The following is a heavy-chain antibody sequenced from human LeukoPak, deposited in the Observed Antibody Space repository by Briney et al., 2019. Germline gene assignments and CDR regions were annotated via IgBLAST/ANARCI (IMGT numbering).Heavy chain of an antibody. CDR3: AAYYYDSSGYFA. D-gene: IGHD3-22*01. CDR1: GGSISCTGYY. Sequence: PSETLSLTCTVSGGSISCTGYYWGWSRQPPGKGLEWIGAINYSGSTYYNPSLKSRVTISADTSKTQFSLKLSTVTAADTAVYYCAAYYYDSSGYFAWGQGTLVTVSS. CDR2: INYSGST. J-gene: IGHJ5*02. V-gene: IGHV4-39*01.